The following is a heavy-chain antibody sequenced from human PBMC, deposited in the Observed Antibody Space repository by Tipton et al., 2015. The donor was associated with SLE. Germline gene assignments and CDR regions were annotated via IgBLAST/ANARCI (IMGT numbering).Heavy chain of an antibody. Sequence: TLSLTCAVYGGSFSGYYWSWIRQPPGKGLEWIGEINHSGSTTYKPSLKSRVTISVDTSKNQFSLKLSSVTAADTALYYCAGSPFYDFWRNSWGQGTLVSVSS. D-gene: IGHD3-3*01. V-gene: IGHV4-34*01. CDR1: GGSFSGYY. J-gene: IGHJ5*02. CDR2: INHSGST. CDR3: AGSPFYDFWRNS.